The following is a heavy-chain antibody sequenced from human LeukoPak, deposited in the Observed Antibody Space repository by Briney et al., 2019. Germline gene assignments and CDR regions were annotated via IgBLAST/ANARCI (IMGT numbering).Heavy chain of an antibody. CDR1: GYTFTGYY. D-gene: IGHD3-16*01. Sequence: GASVKVSCKASGYTFTGYYMHWVRQAPGQGLEWMGRINPNSGGTNYAQKFQGRVTMTRDTSISTAYMELRSLTSEDTAVYYCAADLSNPRMGASYLDSWGQGTLVTVSS. CDR3: AADLSNPRMGASYLDS. J-gene: IGHJ4*02. CDR2: INPNSGGT. V-gene: IGHV1-2*06.